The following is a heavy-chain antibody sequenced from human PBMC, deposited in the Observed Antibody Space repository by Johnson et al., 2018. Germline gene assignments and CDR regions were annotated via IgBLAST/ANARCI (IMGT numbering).Heavy chain of an antibody. V-gene: IGHV1-69*12. J-gene: IGHJ3*02. CDR3: ARGLRRYREYYYGRSRTDGFDI. CDR1: GGTFSSYA. Sequence: QVQLVQSGAEVKKPGSSVKVSCKASGGTFSSYAISWVRQAPGQGLEWMGGIIPIFGTANYAQKFQGRVTITADASTSTAYMELSSLRSGDTAVYYCARGLRRYREYYYGRSRTDGFDIWGQGTMVTVSS. D-gene: IGHD3-22*01. CDR2: IIPIFGTA.